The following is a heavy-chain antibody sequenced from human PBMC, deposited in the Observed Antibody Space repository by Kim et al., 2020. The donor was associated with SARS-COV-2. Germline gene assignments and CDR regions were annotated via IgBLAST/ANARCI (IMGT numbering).Heavy chain of an antibody. CDR2: ISTDGYDK. CDR3: TKRDSGNSWNPDNL. J-gene: IGHJ5*02. V-gene: IGHV3-23*01. D-gene: IGHD3-3*01. Sequence: GGSLRLSCAASGVTLGNYAMSWVRQAPGKGPEWVSAISTDGYDKFYADSEKGRFTISRDNSKNTLSVQMNSLRAEDTAIYYCTKRDSGNSWNPDNLWGQGIPVTVSS. CDR1: GVTLGNYA.